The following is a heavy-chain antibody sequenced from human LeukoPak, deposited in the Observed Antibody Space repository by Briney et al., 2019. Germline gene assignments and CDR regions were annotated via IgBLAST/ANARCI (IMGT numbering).Heavy chain of an antibody. Sequence: GGSLRLSCTVSGFTVTSTHMDWVRQAPGKGPEWVGVIYDSGGTVYEDSVKGRFTISRDISKNMMFLQMNTLRPEDSAVYYCARDRAGRRSSWVEFDLWGHGTLVTVSS. J-gene: IGHJ5*02. D-gene: IGHD3-10*01. CDR3: ARDRAGRRSSWVEFDL. V-gene: IGHV3-66*03. CDR1: GFTVTSTH. CDR2: IYDSGGT.